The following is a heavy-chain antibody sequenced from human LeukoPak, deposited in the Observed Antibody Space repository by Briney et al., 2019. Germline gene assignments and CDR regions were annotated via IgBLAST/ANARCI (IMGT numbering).Heavy chain of an antibody. CDR1: GYIFINYY. D-gene: IGHD3-10*01. Sequence: ASVTVSFKASGYIFINYYMHWVRQAPGQGLEWMAIINPSGGSTTYAQNFQGRVTMTRDTSTSTVYLEVNSLRSDDTAVYYCAREGYGSGRRLGLDVWGQGTTVTVSS. J-gene: IGHJ6*02. CDR2: INPSGGST. CDR3: AREGYGSGRRLGLDV. V-gene: IGHV1-46*01.